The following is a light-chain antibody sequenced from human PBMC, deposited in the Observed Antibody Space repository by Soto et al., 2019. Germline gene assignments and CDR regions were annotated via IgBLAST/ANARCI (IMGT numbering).Light chain of an antibody. CDR1: QGISSY. Sequence: DIQLTQSPSFLSASVGERVTITCRASQGISSYLAWYQQKPGKAPKLLIYAASTLQSGVPSRFSGSGSGTEFTLSITSLQPDDFATYYCQQCFWHWTFGQGTKVDIK. J-gene: IGKJ1*01. CDR3: QQCFWHWT. V-gene: IGKV1-9*01. CDR2: AAS.